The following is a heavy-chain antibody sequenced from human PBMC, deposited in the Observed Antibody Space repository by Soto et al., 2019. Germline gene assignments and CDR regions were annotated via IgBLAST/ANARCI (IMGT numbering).Heavy chain of an antibody. D-gene: IGHD2-15*01. V-gene: IGHV4-34*01. Sequence: QVQLQQWGAGLLKPSETLSLTCAVYGGSFSGYYWSWIRQPPGKGLEWIGEINHSGSTNYNPSLKSRVTISVDTSKNQFSLKLSSVTAADTAVYYCCRGWSTGSDYWGQGTLVTVSS. CDR2: INHSGST. J-gene: IGHJ4*02. CDR3: CRGWSTGSDY. CDR1: GGSFSGYY.